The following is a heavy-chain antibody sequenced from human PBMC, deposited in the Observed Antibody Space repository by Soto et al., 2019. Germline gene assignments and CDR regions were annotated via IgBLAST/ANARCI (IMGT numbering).Heavy chain of an antibody. D-gene: IGHD3-10*01. CDR1: GGSISSGGYS. V-gene: IGHV4-31*03. CDR3: AREEVAYYGSGSYNWFDP. CDR2: IYYSGST. Sequence: SETLSLTCTVSGGSISSGGYSWSWIRQHPGKGLEWIGYIYYSGSTYYNPSLKSRVTISVDTSKNQFSLKLSSVTAADTAVYYCAREEVAYYGSGSYNWFDPWGQGTLVTVSS. J-gene: IGHJ5*02.